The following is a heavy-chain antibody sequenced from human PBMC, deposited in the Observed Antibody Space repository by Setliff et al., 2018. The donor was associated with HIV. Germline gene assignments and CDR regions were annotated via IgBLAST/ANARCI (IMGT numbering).Heavy chain of an antibody. V-gene: IGHV4-34*01. CDR2: INHSGST. Sequence: PSETLSLTCAVYGGSFSGYYWSWIRQPPGKGLECIGEINHSGSTNHNPSLKSRVTISVDTSKKQFSLRLSSVTAADTAVYYCARDGRHDRNRWYVTHQYFKHWGQGTLVTVSS. D-gene: IGHD2-15*01. J-gene: IGHJ1*01. CDR3: ARDGRHDRNRWYVTHQYFKH. CDR1: GGSFSGYY.